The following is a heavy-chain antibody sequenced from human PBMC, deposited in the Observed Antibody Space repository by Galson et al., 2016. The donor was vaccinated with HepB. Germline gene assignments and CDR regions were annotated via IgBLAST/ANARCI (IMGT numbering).Heavy chain of an antibody. CDR2: IYWDDDT. CDR3: VHRAGTYYKRDYFDL. D-gene: IGHD3-10*01. CDR1: GFSLTTHGAG. Sequence: PALVKPTQTLTLTCTFSGFSLTTHGAGVAWIRQPPGKALEWLALIYWDDDTRYRPSLTNRLAITKDTSKNQVVLTMTNMDPVDTATYFCVHRAGTYYKRDYFDLWGQGTLVTVSS. J-gene: IGHJ4*02. V-gene: IGHV2-5*02.